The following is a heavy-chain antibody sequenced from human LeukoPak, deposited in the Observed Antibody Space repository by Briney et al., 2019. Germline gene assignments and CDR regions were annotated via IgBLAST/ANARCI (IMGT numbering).Heavy chain of an antibody. CDR3: ARVSSWGYYYGMDV. CDR1: GFTFSSYS. Sequence: GGSLRLSCAASGFTFSSYSMNWVRQAPGKGLEWVSSISSSSSYIYHADSVKGRFTISRDNAKNSLYLQMNSLRAEDTAVYYCARVSSWGYYYGMDVWGQGTTVTVSS. D-gene: IGHD2-15*01. V-gene: IGHV3-21*01. J-gene: IGHJ6*02. CDR2: ISSSSSYI.